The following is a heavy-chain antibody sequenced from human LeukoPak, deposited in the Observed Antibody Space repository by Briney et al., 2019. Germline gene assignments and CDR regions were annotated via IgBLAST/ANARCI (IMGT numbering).Heavy chain of an antibody. CDR2: INHSGST. CDR1: GGSFSGYY. J-gene: IGHJ4*02. D-gene: IGHD5-18*01. CDR3: ATGPVDTAMATFDY. V-gene: IGHV4-34*01. Sequence: SETLSLTCAVYGGSFSGYYWSWIRQPPGKGLEWIGEINHSGSTNYNPSLKSRVTISVDTSKNQFSLKLSSVTAADTAVYYCATGPVDTAMATFDYWGQGTLVTVSS.